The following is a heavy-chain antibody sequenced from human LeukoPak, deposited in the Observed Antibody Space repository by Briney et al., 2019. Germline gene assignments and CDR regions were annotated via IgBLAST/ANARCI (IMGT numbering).Heavy chain of an antibody. CDR1: GFTFSDHY. CDR3: LYSSSSGDY. Sequence: GGSLRLSCAASGFTFSDHYMHWVRQAPGKGLEWVAVISYDGSNKYYADSVKGRFTISRDNSKNTLYLQMNSLRAEDTAVYYCLYSSSSGDYWGQGTLVTVSS. D-gene: IGHD6-13*01. CDR2: ISYDGSNK. V-gene: IGHV3-30*03. J-gene: IGHJ4*02.